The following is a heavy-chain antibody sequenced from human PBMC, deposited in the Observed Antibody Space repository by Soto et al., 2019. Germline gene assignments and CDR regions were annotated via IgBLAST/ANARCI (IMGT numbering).Heavy chain of an antibody. J-gene: IGHJ4*02. D-gene: IGHD2-15*01. Sequence: WGSLRLSCAASGFTFIGYTIHFFRHSPFKWLEWVSSISGSSGSIYYADSLKGRFIISRDNAKNSLYLQMNSLRAEDTAVYYCAREYCSGGSCHPTGVDYWGQGTLVTSPQ. CDR3: AREYCSGGSCHPTGVDY. CDR2: ISGSSGSI. V-gene: IGHV3-21*01. CDR1: GFTFIGYT.